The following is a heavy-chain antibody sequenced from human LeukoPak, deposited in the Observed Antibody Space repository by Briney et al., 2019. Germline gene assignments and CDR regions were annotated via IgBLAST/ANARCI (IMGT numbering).Heavy chain of an antibody. CDR1: GFTFSNYA. Sequence: QPGRSLRLSCAPSGFTFSNYAMHWVRQAPGKGLEWVAVISYAGSNKYYADSVKGRFTISRDKSKNTLYLQMNSLRVDDTAVYYCARAAGMDVWGQGTTVTVSS. J-gene: IGHJ6*02. CDR3: ARAAGMDV. V-gene: IGHV3-30*04. CDR2: ISYAGSNK.